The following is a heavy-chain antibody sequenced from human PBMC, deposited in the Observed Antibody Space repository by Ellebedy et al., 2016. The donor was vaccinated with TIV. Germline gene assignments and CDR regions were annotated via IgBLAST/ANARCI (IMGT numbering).Heavy chain of an antibody. CDR2: FDPEDGET. D-gene: IGHD4-11*01. Sequence: ASVKVSXXVSGYTLTELSMHWVRQATGKGLEWMGGFDPEDGETIYAQKFQGRVTITADESTSTAYMELSSLRSEDTAVYYCASSSTSKVGGSNQLPSYYYYYMDVWGKGTTVTVSS. CDR3: ASSSTSKVGGSNQLPSYYYYYMDV. J-gene: IGHJ6*03. V-gene: IGHV1-24*01. CDR1: GYTLTELS.